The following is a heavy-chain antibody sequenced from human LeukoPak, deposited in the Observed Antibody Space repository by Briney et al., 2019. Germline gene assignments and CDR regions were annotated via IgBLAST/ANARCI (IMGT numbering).Heavy chain of an antibody. J-gene: IGHJ3*02. V-gene: IGHV1-46*01. Sequence: GASVKVSCKASGYTFTSYGISWVRQAPGQGLEWMGIINPSGGSTSYAQKFQGRVTMTRDMSTSTVYMELSSLRSEDTAVYYCARGRNYYDSSDYYEGDAFDIWGQGTMVTVSS. CDR1: GYTFTSYG. CDR3: ARGRNYYDSSDYYEGDAFDI. CDR2: INPSGGST. D-gene: IGHD3-22*01.